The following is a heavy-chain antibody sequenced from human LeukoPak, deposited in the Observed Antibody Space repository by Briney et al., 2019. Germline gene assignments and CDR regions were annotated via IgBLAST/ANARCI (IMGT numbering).Heavy chain of an antibody. D-gene: IGHD3-22*01. CDR3: ARAPRGYDSSGYQFDY. CDR1: GGSISSGSYY. Sequence: SQTLSLTCTVSGGSISSGSYYWRWIRQPAGKGLEWIGRIYTSGSTNYNPSLKSRVTISVDTSKNQFSLKLSSVTAADTAVYYCARAPRGYDSSGYQFDYWGQGTPVTVSS. V-gene: IGHV4-61*02. J-gene: IGHJ4*02. CDR2: IYTSGST.